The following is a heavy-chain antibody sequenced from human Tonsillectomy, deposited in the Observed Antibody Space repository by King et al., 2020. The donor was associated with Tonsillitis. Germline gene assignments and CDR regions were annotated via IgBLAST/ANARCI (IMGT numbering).Heavy chain of an antibody. J-gene: IGHJ5*02. CDR1: GFTFSSDG. Sequence: VQLVESGGGVVQPGRSLRLSCAASGFTFSSDGMHWVRQAPGKGLEWVAVIWYDGSNKYYADSVKGRLTISRDNSKNTLYLQMNSLRAEETAVYYCARDRGNIVVVPAAWGWFDPWGQGTLVTVSS. V-gene: IGHV3-33*01. CDR2: IWYDGSNK. CDR3: ARDRGNIVVVPAAWGWFDP. D-gene: IGHD2-2*01.